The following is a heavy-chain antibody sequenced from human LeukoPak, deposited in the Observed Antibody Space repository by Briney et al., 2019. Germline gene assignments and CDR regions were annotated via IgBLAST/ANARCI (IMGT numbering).Heavy chain of an antibody. J-gene: IGHJ4*02. CDR2: ISYDGSNK. D-gene: IGHD3-22*01. CDR1: GFTFSSYA. V-gene: IGHV3-30-3*01. CDR3: ANNYYDSSGYYMVDY. Sequence: GASLRLSCAASGFTFSSYAMSWVRQAPGKGLEWVAVISYDGSNKYYADSVKGRFTISRDNSKNTLYLQMNSLRAEDTAVYYCANNYYDSSGYYMVDYWSQGTLVTVSS.